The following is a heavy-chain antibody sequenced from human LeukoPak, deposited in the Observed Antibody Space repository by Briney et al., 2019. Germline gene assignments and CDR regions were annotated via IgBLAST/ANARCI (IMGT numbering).Heavy chain of an antibody. D-gene: IGHD6-19*01. CDR3: VRRDTGWNYFDY. V-gene: IGHV4-59*08. J-gene: IGHJ4*02. CDR2: IYYTGKI. Sequence: SETLSLTCAVSGGSINSHYWGWIRQPPAKALQWIGDIYYTGKINYNPSLKSRVTITLDTSKDHLSLNLTSVLAADTAIYYCVRRDTGWNYFDYWGQGILVTVSS. CDR1: GGSINSHY.